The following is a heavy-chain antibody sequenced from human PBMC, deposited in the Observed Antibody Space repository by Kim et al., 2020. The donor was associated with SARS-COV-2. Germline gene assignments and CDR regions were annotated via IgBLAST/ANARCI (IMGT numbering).Heavy chain of an antibody. J-gene: IGHJ4*02. V-gene: IGHV4-34*01. CDR3: ARGVESLFDY. CDR2: INHSGST. CDR1: GGSFSGYY. Sequence: SETLSLTCAVYGGSFSGYYWSWIRQPPGKGLEWIGEINHSGSTNYNPSLKSRVTISVDTSKNQFSLKLSSVTAADTAVYYCARGVESLFDYWGQGTLVT.